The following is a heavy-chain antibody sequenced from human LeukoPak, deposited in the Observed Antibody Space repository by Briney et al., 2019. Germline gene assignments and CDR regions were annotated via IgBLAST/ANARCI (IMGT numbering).Heavy chain of an antibody. V-gene: IGHV1-69*05. Sequence: SVKVSCKASGGTFSSYGISWVRQAPGQGLEWMGGIIPIFGTANYAQKFQGRVTITTDESTSTAYMELSSLRSEDTAVYYCARGKVEMATAGNWFDPWGQGTLVTVSS. J-gene: IGHJ5*02. D-gene: IGHD5-24*01. CDR2: IIPIFGTA. CDR3: ARGKVEMATAGNWFDP. CDR1: GGTFSSYG.